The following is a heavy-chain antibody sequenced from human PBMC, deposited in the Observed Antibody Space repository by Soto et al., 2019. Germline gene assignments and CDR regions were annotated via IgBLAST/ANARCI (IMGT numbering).Heavy chain of an antibody. CDR2: IYWNDDK. Sequence: SGPTLVNPTQTLTLTCTFSGFSLSTSGVGVGWIRQPPGKALEWLAPIYWNDDKRYSPSLKSRLTITKDTSKNQVVLTMTNMDPVDTATYYCAHTLQPRRKYYYYVLDFSGQGTSVTVSS. CDR3: AHTLQPRRKYYYYVLDF. D-gene: IGHD4-4*01. CDR1: GFSLSTSGVG. J-gene: IGHJ6*02. V-gene: IGHV2-5*01.